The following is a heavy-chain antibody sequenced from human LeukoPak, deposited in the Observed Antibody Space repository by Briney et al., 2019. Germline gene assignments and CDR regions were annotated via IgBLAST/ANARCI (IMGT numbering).Heavy chain of an antibody. CDR3: ARELYDSGTIFFDY. D-gene: IGHD3-10*01. V-gene: IGHV3-7*01. CDR2: IKQDGSEK. Sequence: GGSLRLSCAASGFTFSSYWMSWVRQAPGKGLEWVANIKQDGSEKKYVDSVKGRFTISRDNAKNSQYLQMNSLRAEDTAVYYCARELYDSGTIFFDYWGQGTLVAVSS. J-gene: IGHJ4*02. CDR1: GFTFSSYW.